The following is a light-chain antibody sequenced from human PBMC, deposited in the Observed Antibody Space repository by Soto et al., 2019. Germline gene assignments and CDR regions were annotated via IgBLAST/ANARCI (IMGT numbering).Light chain of an antibody. Sequence: QSVLTQPPSVSGTPGLRVNISCSGGISNIGKDTVNWYQEVPGTAPKLIIYSNDMRASGVHDRFSGSKSGTSASLDISGLQSEDEADYYCAAWDDSLDGSYVFGIGTKLTVL. V-gene: IGLV1-44*01. CDR1: ISNIGKDT. CDR3: AAWDDSLDGSYV. CDR2: SND. J-gene: IGLJ1*01.